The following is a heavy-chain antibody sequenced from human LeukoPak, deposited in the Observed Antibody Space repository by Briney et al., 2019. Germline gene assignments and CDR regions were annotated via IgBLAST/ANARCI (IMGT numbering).Heavy chain of an antibody. Sequence: SETLSLTCTVSGGSISSGGYYWSWIRQHPGTGLEWLGYIYYSGSTYYNPSLKSRVTISVDTSKNQFSLKLSSVTAADTAVYYCARVRGIVVVPDPWGQGTLVTVSS. J-gene: IGHJ5*02. V-gene: IGHV4-31*03. CDR1: GGSISSGGYY. D-gene: IGHD2-2*01. CDR3: ARVRGIVVVPDP. CDR2: IYYSGST.